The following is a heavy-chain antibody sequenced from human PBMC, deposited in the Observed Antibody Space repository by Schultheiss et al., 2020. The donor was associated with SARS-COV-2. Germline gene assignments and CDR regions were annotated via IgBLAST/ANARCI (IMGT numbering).Heavy chain of an antibody. J-gene: IGHJ5*02. V-gene: IGHV4-39*07. CDR3: AREDRSSSGNNWFDP. CDR2: IYYSGST. Sequence: SETLSLTCTVTGGERRSSSYYGGWIRQPPGKGLEWIGSIYYSGSTYYNPSLKSRVTISVDTSKNQFSLKLSSVTAADTAVYYCAREDRSSSGNNWFDPWGQGTLVTVSS. D-gene: IGHD6-13*01. CDR1: GGERRSSSYY.